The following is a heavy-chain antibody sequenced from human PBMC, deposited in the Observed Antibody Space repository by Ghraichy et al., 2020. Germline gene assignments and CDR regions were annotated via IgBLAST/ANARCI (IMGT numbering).Heavy chain of an antibody. CDR1: GFTFSSYA. Sequence: GGSLRLSCAASGFTFSSYAMSWVRQAPGKGLEWVSTINGGGGSTFYADSVKGRLSISRDNSRNTLYLQMNSLRAEDTAVYYCAKGGNAYCSGGTCYHPFDYWGQGTLVTVSS. CDR3: AKGGNAYCSGGTCYHPFDY. D-gene: IGHD2-15*01. V-gene: IGHV3-23*01. CDR2: INGGGGST. J-gene: IGHJ4*02.